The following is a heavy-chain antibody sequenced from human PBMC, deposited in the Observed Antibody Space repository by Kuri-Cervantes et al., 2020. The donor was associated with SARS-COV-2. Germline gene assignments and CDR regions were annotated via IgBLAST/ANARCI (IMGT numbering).Heavy chain of an antibody. D-gene: IGHD3-10*01. J-gene: IGHJ4*02. V-gene: IGHV3-23*01. Sequence: GESLKISCAASGFTVSSNYMSWVRQAPGKGLEWVSAISGSGGSTYYADSVKGRFTISRDNSKNTLYLQMNSLRAEDTAVYYCARGITMVRGVIDYWGQGTLVTVSS. CDR3: ARGITMVRGVIDY. CDR1: GFTVSSNY. CDR2: ISGSGGST.